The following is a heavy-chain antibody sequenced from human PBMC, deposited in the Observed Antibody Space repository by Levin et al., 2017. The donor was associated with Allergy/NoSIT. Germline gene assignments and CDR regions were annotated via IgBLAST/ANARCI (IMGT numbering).Heavy chain of an antibody. J-gene: IGHJ5*02. CDR3: ARDGVYDFRSPHYWGYFDL. CDR2: IGGYNGNT. CDR1: GYTFTNYG. V-gene: IGHV1-18*01. D-gene: IGHD3/OR15-3a*01. Sequence: ASVKVSCKASGYTFTNYGVSWVRQFPGQGLEWMGWIGGYNGNTNYPQKLQGRVTLTIDSSTTTVFMELRGLTSDDTAVYYCARDGVYDFRSPHYWGYFDLWGQGTLVTVSS.